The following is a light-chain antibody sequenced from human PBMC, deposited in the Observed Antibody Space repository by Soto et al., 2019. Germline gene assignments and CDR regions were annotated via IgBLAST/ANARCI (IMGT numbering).Light chain of an antibody. CDR1: QSVSSSY. Sequence: EIVLTQSPGTLSLSPGERATLSCRASQSVSSSYLAWYQQKPGQAPRLLIYGASSRATGIPDRVSGSGSETDFTLTMSSLEPEDFAVYYWHHSSNSRTSGQGTNVDIK. J-gene: IGKJ1*01. V-gene: IGKV3-20*01. CDR2: GAS. CDR3: HHSSNSRT.